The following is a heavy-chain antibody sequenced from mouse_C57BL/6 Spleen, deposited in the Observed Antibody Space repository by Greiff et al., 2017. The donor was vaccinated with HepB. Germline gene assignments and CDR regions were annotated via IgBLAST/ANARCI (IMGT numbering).Heavy chain of an antibody. Sequence: QVQLQQPGAELVKPGASVKLSCKASGYTFTSYWMQWVKQRPGQGLEWIREIDPSDSYTNYNQKFKGKATLTVDTSSSTAYMQLSSLTSEDSAVYYCARKDLHYWGQGTTLTVSS. V-gene: IGHV1-50*01. CDR3: ARKDLHY. CDR2: IDPSDSYT. CDR1: GYTFTSYW. J-gene: IGHJ2*01.